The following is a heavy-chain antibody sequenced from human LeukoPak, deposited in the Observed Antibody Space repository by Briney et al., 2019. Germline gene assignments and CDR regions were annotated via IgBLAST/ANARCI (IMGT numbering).Heavy chain of an antibody. J-gene: IGHJ3*02. CDR2: IYYSGST. Sequence: PSETLSLTCTVSGGSISSYYWSWIRQPPGKGLEWIGYIYYSGSTNYNPSLKSRVTISVDTSKNQFPLKLSSVTAADTAVYYCARHHYDFWSGYQDAFDIWGQGTMVTVSS. CDR1: GGSISSYY. V-gene: IGHV4-59*08. CDR3: ARHHYDFWSGYQDAFDI. D-gene: IGHD3-3*01.